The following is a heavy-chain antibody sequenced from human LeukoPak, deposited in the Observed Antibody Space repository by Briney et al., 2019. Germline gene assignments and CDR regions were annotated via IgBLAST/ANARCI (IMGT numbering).Heavy chain of an antibody. V-gene: IGHV4-61*01. J-gene: IGHJ4*02. CDR1: GGSVSSGSYY. Sequence: SETLSLTCTVSGGSVSSGSYYWSWIRQPPEKGLEWIGYIFDSGSTNYNPSLKSRVTISVATSKNQISLKLSSVTAADTAVYYCARGRGYFGYWGQGTLVTVSS. CDR3: ARGRGYFGY. CDR2: IFDSGST.